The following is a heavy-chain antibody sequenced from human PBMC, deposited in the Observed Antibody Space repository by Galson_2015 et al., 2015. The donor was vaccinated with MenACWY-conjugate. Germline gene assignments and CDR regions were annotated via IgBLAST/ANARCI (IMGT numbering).Heavy chain of an antibody. CDR1: GFTFRYYA. CDR2: ISVRGEDK. Sequence: SLRLCCAVSGFTFRYYAMSWVRQAPGKGLEWVSAISVRGEDKFYADTVKGVFTVSRDNSKNTPYLQMNTLRSEDTALYYCAKGGFYYFYGMDVWGQGTTVTVSS. J-gene: IGHJ6*02. CDR3: AKGGFYYFYGMDV. V-gene: IGHV3-23*01.